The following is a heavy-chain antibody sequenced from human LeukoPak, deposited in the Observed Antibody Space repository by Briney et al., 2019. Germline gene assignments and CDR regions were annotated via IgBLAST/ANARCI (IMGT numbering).Heavy chain of an antibody. CDR3: ARSYCRGDSCSPVPFDY. V-gene: IGHV3-53*01. CDR1: RCSVPHKY. J-gene: IGHJ4*02. D-gene: IGHD2-15*01. Sequence: GGSLRLPCLPCRCSVPHKYRILLRQAPGKGLEWASIIYSGGSTYGADSVKGRFTISRDNSKNTLYLQMTNLRAEDTAVYYCARSYCRGDSCSPVPFDYWGKGSLVTVSS. CDR2: IYSGGST.